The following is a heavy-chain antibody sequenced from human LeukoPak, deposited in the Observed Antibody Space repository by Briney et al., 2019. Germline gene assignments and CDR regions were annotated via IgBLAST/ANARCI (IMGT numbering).Heavy chain of an antibody. Sequence: GGSLRLSCAASGFTFSTYAMSWVRQAPGKGLEWVSGISDNGGIRYYADSAKGRFTISRDNSKNTLYLQMDSLRAEDTAIYYCAYYYDSTGYDFGHWGQGTLVTVSP. CDR3: AYYYDSTGYDFGH. CDR1: GFTFSTYA. J-gene: IGHJ4*02. D-gene: IGHD3-22*01. V-gene: IGHV3-23*01. CDR2: ISDNGGIR.